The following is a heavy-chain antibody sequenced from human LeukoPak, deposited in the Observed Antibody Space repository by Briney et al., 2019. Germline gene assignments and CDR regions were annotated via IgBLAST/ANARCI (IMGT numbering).Heavy chain of an antibody. Sequence: SETLSLTCTVSGGSISSSSYYWGWIRQPPGKGLEWIGSIYYSGSTYYNPSLKSRVTISVDTSKNHFSVKLSSVTAADTAVYYCARESEFDATGYLYWGQGILVTVSP. V-gene: IGHV4-39*02. CDR1: GGSISSSSYY. CDR2: IYYSGST. CDR3: ARESEFDATGYLY. J-gene: IGHJ4*02. D-gene: IGHD3-9*01.